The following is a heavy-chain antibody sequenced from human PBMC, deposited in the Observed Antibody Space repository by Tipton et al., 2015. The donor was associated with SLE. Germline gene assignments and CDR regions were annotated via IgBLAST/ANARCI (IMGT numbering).Heavy chain of an antibody. CDR3: ARAHVVLNAFDI. J-gene: IGHJ3*02. CDR1: GGTFSSYA. V-gene: IGHV1-69*05. CDR2: IIPIFGTA. D-gene: IGHD2-15*01. Sequence: QSGPEVKKPGSSVKVSCKASGGTFSSYAISWVRQAPGQGLEWMGGIIPIFGTANYAQKFQGRVTITTDESTSTAYMELSSLRSEDSAVYYCARAHVVLNAFDIWGQGTMVTVSS.